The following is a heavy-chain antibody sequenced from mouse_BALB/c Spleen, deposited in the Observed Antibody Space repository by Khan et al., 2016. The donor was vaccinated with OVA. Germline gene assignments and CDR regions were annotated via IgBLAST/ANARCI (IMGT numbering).Heavy chain of an antibody. D-gene: IGHD2-3*01. Sequence: QVQLQQSGAELMKPGASVKISCKATGYTFSSYWMDWVKQRPGHGLEWIGEILPGSGSTKYNEKFKGKATFPADTSSKTAYMQLSSLTAEDSAVYYCARVEAIYDGYYHCSWFHYWGQGTLVTVSA. CDR3: ARVEAIYDGYYHCSWFHY. V-gene: IGHV1-9*01. CDR1: GYTFSSYW. J-gene: IGHJ3*01. CDR2: ILPGSGST.